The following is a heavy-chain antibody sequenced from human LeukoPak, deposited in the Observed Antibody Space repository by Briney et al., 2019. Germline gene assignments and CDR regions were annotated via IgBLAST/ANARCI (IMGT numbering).Heavy chain of an antibody. CDR3: ARDPPGYSSSWYGTFDI. Sequence: PEGSLRLSCAASGFTFSNYAMSWVRQAPGKGLEWVSTIGGSARSTYYADSAKGRFTIYRDNSKNTLYLQMNSLRDEDTAVYYCARDPPGYSSSWYGTFDIWGQGTMVTVSS. J-gene: IGHJ3*02. V-gene: IGHV3-23*01. CDR1: GFTFSNYA. D-gene: IGHD6-13*01. CDR2: IGGSARST.